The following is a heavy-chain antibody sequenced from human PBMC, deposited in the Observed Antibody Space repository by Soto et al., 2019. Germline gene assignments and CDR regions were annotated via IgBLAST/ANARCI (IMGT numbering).Heavy chain of an antibody. CDR2: IYYSGST. J-gene: IGHJ4*02. D-gene: IGHD6-13*01. V-gene: IGHV4-31*03. CDR1: GGSISSGGYY. Sequence: QVQLQESGPGLVKPSQTLSLTCTVSGGSISSGGYYWSWIRQHPGKGLEWIGYIYYSGSTYYNPTHKSRVTISVDTSNNQYSLKLSSVTAADTAVYYCARGRDSSSLIDYFYYWGQGTLVTVSS. CDR3: ARGRDSSSLIDYFYY.